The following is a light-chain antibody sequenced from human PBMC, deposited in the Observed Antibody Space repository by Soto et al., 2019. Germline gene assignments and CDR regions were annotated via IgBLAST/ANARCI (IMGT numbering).Light chain of an antibody. CDR3: RQYNDWHSST. Sequence: VLTQSPATLSMSPGERATLSCRASQSVSSSLAWYQQNPGQAPRLLMYSAATRATGIPARFSGSGSGTEFTPTISSLQSEDFAVYYCRQYNDWHSSTFGQGTKVDI. V-gene: IGKV3-15*01. CDR1: QSVSSS. J-gene: IGKJ1*01. CDR2: SAA.